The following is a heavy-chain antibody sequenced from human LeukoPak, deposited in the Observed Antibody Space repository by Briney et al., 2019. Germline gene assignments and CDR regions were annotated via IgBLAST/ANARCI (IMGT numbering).Heavy chain of an antibody. V-gene: IGHV4-34*01. J-gene: IGHJ4*02. CDR2: INHSGST. Sequence: RSSETLSLTCAVYGGSFSGYYWSRIRQPPGKGLEWIGEINHSGSTNYNPSLKSRVTISVDTSKNQLSLKLSSVTAADTAVYYCARCSGNYYVFDYWGQGTLVTVSS. CDR1: GGSFSGYY. D-gene: IGHD1-26*01. CDR3: ARCSGNYYVFDY.